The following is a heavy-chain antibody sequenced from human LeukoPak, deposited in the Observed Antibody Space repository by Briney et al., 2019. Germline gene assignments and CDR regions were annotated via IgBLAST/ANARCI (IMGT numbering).Heavy chain of an antibody. J-gene: IGHJ3*02. V-gene: IGHV1-18*01. D-gene: IGHD6-19*01. CDR2: ISTYNGNT. Sequence: VASVKVSCKAPGYTFTNFGISWVRQAPGQGLEWMGWISTYNGNTNYAQKVQGRVTMTTDTSTSTAYMELRSLRSDDTAVYYCARAGGWAREDYKADAFDIWGLGTMVTVSS. CDR3: ARAGGWAREDYKADAFDI. CDR1: GYTFTNFG.